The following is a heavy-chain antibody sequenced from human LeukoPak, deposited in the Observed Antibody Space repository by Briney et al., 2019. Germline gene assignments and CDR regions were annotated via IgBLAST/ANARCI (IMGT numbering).Heavy chain of an antibody. Sequence: PSETLSLTCTVSGGSISSSSYYWGWIRQPPGKGLEWVANIKPDGSQNYYVDSVKGRFTISRDNAKNSLYLQMNSLRAEDRAVYYCARVGNAFDIWGQGTMVTVSS. D-gene: IGHD2-15*01. CDR2: IKPDGSQN. CDR3: ARVGNAFDI. J-gene: IGHJ3*02. CDR1: GGSISSSSYY. V-gene: IGHV3-7*01.